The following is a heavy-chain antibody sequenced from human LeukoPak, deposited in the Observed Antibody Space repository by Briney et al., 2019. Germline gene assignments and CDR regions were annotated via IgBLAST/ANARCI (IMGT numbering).Heavy chain of an antibody. CDR2: IFYSGST. Sequence: SETLSLTCTVSGGSISTSNYYWGWIRQPPGKGLEWIGNIFYSGSTYYSPSLKSRVTISLDTSRNQFSLKLNSVTAADTAVYYCARGIGGGDYYYYYMDVWGKGTTVTISS. J-gene: IGHJ6*03. V-gene: IGHV4-39*07. CDR3: ARGIGGGDYYYYYMDV. CDR1: GGSISTSNYY.